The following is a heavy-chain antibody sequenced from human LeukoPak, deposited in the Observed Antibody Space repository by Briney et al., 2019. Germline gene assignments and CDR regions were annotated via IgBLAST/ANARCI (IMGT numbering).Heavy chain of an antibody. V-gene: IGHV1-2*02. D-gene: IGHD2-2*01. Sequence: ASVKVSCKAAVYIFIAYYLQWVRLAPGQGLEWMGWINPKSGGTEYAQRFQGRVTMTRDTSISTAYMELSRLRFDDTAVYYCARDHCCANRCYEVYYNGLDVWGQGTTVTVSS. CDR1: VYIFIAYY. CDR2: INPKSGGT. CDR3: ARDHCCANRCYEVYYNGLDV. J-gene: IGHJ6*02.